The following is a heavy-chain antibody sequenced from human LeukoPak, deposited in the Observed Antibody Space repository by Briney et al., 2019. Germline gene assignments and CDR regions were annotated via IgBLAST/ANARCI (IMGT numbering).Heavy chain of an antibody. CDR1: GYTFTGYY. CDR2: INPNSGGT. CDR3: ARGQIRASRLFRIDY. Sequence: ASVKVSCKASGYTFTGYYMHWVRQAPGQGLEWMGWINPNSGGTNYAQKFQGGVTMTRDTSISTAYMELSRLRSDDTAVYYCARGQIRASRLFRIDYWGQGTLVTVSS. J-gene: IGHJ4*02. V-gene: IGHV1-2*02. D-gene: IGHD1-26*01.